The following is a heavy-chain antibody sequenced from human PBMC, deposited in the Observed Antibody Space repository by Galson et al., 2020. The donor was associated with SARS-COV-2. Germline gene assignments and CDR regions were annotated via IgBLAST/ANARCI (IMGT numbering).Heavy chain of an antibody. V-gene: IGHV4-61*02. CDR2: IHTSGST. CDR1: GGSISSDSYY. Sequence: ETSETLSLTCTVSGGSISSDSYYWSWIRQPAGKGLEWIGRIHTSGSTNYNPSLKSRVTISVDTSKNQFSLKLSSVTAADTAVYYCAGWGLFCSTCPGFDPWGQGTLVTVSS. D-gene: IGHD3-10*01. CDR3: AGWGLFCSTCPGFDP. J-gene: IGHJ5*02.